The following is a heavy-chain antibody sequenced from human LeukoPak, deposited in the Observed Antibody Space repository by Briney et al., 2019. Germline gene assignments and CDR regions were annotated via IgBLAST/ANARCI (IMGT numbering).Heavy chain of an antibody. CDR1: GGSVSCGSYY. CDR2: IYYSGST. Sequence: PSETLSLTCTVSGGSVSCGSYYWSWIRQPPGKGLEWIGYIYYSGSTNYNPSLKSRVTISVDTSKNQFSLKLSSMTAADTAVYYCARTADDRFDYWGQGTLVTVSS. V-gene: IGHV4-61*01. J-gene: IGHJ4*02. CDR3: ARTADDRFDY. D-gene: IGHD3-3*01.